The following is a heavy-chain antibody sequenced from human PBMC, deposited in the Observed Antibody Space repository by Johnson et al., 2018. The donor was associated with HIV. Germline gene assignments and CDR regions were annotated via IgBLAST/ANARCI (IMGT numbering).Heavy chain of an antibody. CDR2: ISWDGGST. CDR3: ARGDHYYDSSGYFGAFDI. Sequence: VQLVESGGVVVQPGGSLRLSCAASGFTFDDYTMHWVRQAPGKGLEWLSLISWDGGSTYYADSVKGRFTISRDNSKNSLYLQMNSLRAEDTALYYCARGDHYYDSSGYFGAFDIWGQGTMVTVSS. V-gene: IGHV3-43*01. D-gene: IGHD3-22*01. CDR1: GFTFDDYT. J-gene: IGHJ3*02.